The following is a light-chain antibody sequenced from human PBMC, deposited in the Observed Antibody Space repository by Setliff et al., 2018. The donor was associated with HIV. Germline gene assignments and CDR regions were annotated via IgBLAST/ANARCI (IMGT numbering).Light chain of an antibody. Sequence: QSALTQPASVSGSPGQSIAISCTGSSSDVGGFNSVSCYQQHPDKAPKLIVYEVTNRPSEVSDLFFGSKSGNTASLTISGLQTEDEADYYCLSYTTTTPSPYVFGTGTKVTV. CDR3: LSYTTTTPSPYV. CDR2: EVT. CDR1: SSDVGGFNS. V-gene: IGLV2-14*03. J-gene: IGLJ1*01.